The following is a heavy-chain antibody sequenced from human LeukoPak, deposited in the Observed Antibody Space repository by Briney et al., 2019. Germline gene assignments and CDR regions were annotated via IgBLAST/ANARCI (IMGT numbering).Heavy chain of an antibody. J-gene: IGHJ4*02. V-gene: IGHV1-69*13. CDR1: GGSFSRYA. Sequence: SVKVSCKASGGSFSRYAISWVRQAPGQGLEWMGGIIPIFGTANYAQKFQGRVTITADESTRTVYMELRTLRSEDTAIYYCARGSGESGGYYYVYWGRGTPVTVSS. CDR2: IIPIFGTA. CDR3: ARGSGESGGYYYVY. D-gene: IGHD3-22*01.